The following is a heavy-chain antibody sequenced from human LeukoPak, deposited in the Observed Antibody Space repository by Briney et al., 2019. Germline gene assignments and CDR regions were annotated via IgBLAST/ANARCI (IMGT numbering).Heavy chain of an antibody. V-gene: IGHV4-61*01. CDR2: IYYSGST. CDR1: GGSVSSGSYY. D-gene: IGHD3-22*01. J-gene: IGHJ4*02. CDR3: ARGRRYYDSSGYYYALTPLDY. Sequence: SETLSLTCTVSGGSVSSGSYYWSWIRQPPGKGLEWIGYIYYSGSTNYNPSLKSRVTISVDTSKNQFSLKLSSVTAADTAVYYRARGRRYYDSSGYYYALTPLDYWGQGTLVTVSS.